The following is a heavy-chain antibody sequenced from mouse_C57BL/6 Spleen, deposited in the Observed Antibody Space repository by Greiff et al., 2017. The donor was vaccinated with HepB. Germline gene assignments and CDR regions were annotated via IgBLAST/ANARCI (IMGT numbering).Heavy chain of an antibody. CDR3: ARSDPWFAY. V-gene: IGHV1-82*01. Sequence: VQRVESGPELVKPGASVKISCKASGYAFSSSWMNWVKQRPGKGLEWIGRIYPGDGDTNYNGKFKGKATLTADKSSSTAYMQLSSRTSEDSAVYFCARSDPWFAYWGQGTLVTVSA. J-gene: IGHJ3*01. CDR1: GYAFSSSW. CDR2: IYPGDGDT.